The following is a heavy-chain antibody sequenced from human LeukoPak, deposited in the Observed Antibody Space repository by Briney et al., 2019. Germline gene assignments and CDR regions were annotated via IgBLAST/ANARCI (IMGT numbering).Heavy chain of an antibody. CDR3: ARDRTGGDAFDI. D-gene: IGHD1-1*01. Sequence: GGSLRLSCAASGFTFSSYWMTWVRQAPGKGLEWVANINQDGSETYYVDSVKGRFTISRDNAESSLYLQMNSLRAEDTAMYYCARDRTGGDAFDIWGQGTMVTVSS. V-gene: IGHV3-7*05. J-gene: IGHJ3*02. CDR2: INQDGSET. CDR1: GFTFSSYW.